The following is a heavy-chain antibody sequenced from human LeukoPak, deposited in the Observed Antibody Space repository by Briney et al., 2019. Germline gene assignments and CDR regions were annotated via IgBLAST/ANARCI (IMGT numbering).Heavy chain of an antibody. V-gene: IGHV4-30-4*01. CDR1: GGSISSGDYY. Sequence: SETLSLTCTVSGGSISSGDYYWSWIRQPPGKGLEWIGYIYYSGSTYYNPSLKSRVTISVDTSKNQFSLKLSSVTAADPAVYYCARKAQFGEGYFDYWGQGTLVTVSS. D-gene: IGHD3-10*01. J-gene: IGHJ4*02. CDR2: IYYSGST. CDR3: ARKAQFGEGYFDY.